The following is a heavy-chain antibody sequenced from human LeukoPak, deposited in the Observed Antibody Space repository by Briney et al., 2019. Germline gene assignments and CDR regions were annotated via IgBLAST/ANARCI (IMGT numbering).Heavy chain of an antibody. J-gene: IGHJ4*02. CDR1: GYIFTSYD. D-gene: IGHD3-22*01. CDR2: VNPNSGNT. CDR3: VRRSEDYDSSGYPY. Sequence: ASVTVSCKTSGYIFTSYDINWVRQATGQGLEWMGWVNPNSGNTGYAQKFQGRITMTRDTSINTAYMELSSLRSDDTAVYYCVRRSEDYDSSGYPYWGQGTLVAVSS. V-gene: IGHV1-8*01.